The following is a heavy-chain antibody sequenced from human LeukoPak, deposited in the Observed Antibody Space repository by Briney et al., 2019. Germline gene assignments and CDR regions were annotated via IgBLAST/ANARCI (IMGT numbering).Heavy chain of an antibody. CDR1: GGTFSSYA. CDR3: ARYRRGYYDSSGYLFDP. J-gene: IGHJ5*02. Sequence: GASVKVSCKASGGTFSSYAISWVRQAPGQGLEWMGGIIPIFGTANYAQKFQGRVAITADESTSTAYMELSSLRSEDTAVYYCARYRRGYYDSSGYLFDPWGQGTLVTVSS. CDR2: IIPIFGTA. V-gene: IGHV1-69*13. D-gene: IGHD3-22*01.